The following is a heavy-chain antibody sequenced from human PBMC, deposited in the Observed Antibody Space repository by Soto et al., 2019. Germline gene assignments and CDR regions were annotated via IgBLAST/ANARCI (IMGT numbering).Heavy chain of an antibody. CDR1: GFSLTSPGMC. Sequence: SGPTLVNPTEPRTVTCTFSGFSLTSPGMCVGGIRQSPGKALEWLALIERDDDDKYYSTSLKTRLTISKDTRKNQVVLTMANMDPADTATYXCARSIRGPRRFNGMDVWGQGTTVTVSS. J-gene: IGHJ6*02. CDR3: ARSIRGPRRFNGMDV. CDR2: IERDDDDK. V-gene: IGHV2-70*13. D-gene: IGHD1-20*01.